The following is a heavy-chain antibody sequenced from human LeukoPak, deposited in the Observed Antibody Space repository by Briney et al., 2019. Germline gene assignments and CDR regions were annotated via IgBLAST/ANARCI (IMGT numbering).Heavy chain of an antibody. CDR2: INHSGSA. D-gene: IGHD5-18*01. J-gene: IGHJ4*02. CDR3: ARAFSYGYSPSDY. V-gene: IGHV4-34*01. CDR1: GGSFSGYY. Sequence: SETLSLTCAVYGGSFSGYYWSWIRQPPGKGLEWIGEINHSGSANYNPSLKSRVTISVDTSKNQFSLKLSSVTAADTAVYYCARAFSYGYSPSDYWGQGTLVTVSS.